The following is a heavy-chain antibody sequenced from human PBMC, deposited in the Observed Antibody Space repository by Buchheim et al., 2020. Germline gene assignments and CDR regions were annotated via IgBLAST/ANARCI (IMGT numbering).Heavy chain of an antibody. CDR3: ARQLFWSGYLSSFDNWFDP. Sequence: QLPLQESGPGLVKPSETLSLTCTVSGCSISSSSYYWGWIRQPPGKGLEWIGSIYYSGCTYYNPSLKSRVTISVDTSKNQFSLKLSSVTAADTAVYYCARQLFWSGYLSSFDNWFDPWGQGTL. CDR2: IYYSGCT. V-gene: IGHV4-39*01. CDR1: GCSISSSSYY. J-gene: IGHJ5*02. D-gene: IGHD3-3*01.